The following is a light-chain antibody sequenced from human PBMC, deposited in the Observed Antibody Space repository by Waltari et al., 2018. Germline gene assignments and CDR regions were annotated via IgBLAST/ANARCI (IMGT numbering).Light chain of an antibody. V-gene: IGKV4-1*01. Sequence: ILMTQSPHSLAVSLRHRPPLTSPSSPSVVYSSNNKNHLAWYQQKPGQSPKLLIYWASTRESGVPDRFSGSGSGTDFTLTISSLQAEDVAVYYCQQYYATPRTFGPGTKVDIK. CDR3: QQYYATPRT. CDR1: PSVVYSSNNKNH. J-gene: IGKJ3*01. CDR2: WAS.